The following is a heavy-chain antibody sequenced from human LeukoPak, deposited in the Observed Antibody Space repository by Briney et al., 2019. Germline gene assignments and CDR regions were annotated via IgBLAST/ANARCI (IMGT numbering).Heavy chain of an antibody. V-gene: IGHV4-59*12. D-gene: IGHD3-10*01. CDR2: IYYSGST. CDR3: ARGFAGAHDAFDI. Sequence: SETLSLTCTVSGGSISSYYWSWIRQPPGKGLEWIGYIYYSGSTNYNPSLKSRVTISVDTSKNQFSLKLSSVTAADTAVYYCARGFAGAHDAFDIWGQGTMVTVSS. CDR1: GGSISSYY. J-gene: IGHJ3*02.